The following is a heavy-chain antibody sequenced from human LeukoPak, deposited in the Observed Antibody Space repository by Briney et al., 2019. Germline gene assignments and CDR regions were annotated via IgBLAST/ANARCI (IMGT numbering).Heavy chain of an antibody. CDR3: ARDWSSKYPYYYGMDV. CDR1: GFTVSRNY. CDR2: IYRDGST. Sequence: GGSLRLSCAVSGFTVSRNYMSWVRQAPGKGLEWVSVIYRDGSTYYADSVKDRFTISRDNSKNTLYLQMNILRAEDTAVYYCARDWSSKYPYYYGMDVWGQGTTVTVSS. J-gene: IGHJ6*02. V-gene: IGHV3-66*01. D-gene: IGHD4-11*01.